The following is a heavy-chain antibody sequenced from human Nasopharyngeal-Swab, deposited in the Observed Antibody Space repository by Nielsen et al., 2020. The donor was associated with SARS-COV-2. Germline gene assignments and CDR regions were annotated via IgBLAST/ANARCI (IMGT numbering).Heavy chain of an antibody. V-gene: IGHV3-33*01. CDR1: GFTFSSYG. CDR3: ARDLPWGYNGDYLQP. Sequence: GESLKISCAASGFTFSSYGMHWVRQAPGKGLEWVAVIWYDGSNKYYADSVKGRFTISRDNSKNTLYLQMNSLRAEDTAVYYCARDLPWGYNGDYLQPWGQGTLVTVSS. D-gene: IGHD5-18*01. J-gene: IGHJ1*01. CDR2: IWYDGSNK.